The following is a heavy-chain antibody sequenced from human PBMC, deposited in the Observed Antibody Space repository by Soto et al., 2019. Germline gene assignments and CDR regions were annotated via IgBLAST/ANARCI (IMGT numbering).Heavy chain of an antibody. V-gene: IGHV1-18*01. Sequence: QVQLVQSGAEVKKPGASVKVSCKAFGYTFTNYGINWVRRAPGQGLEWMGWISRYNGNTNYAQKRHDRRTMTTDTSTSTAYMDLRSLRSDDTAVYYCARRCPGSSVWCRRLPFDYWGQGTLVTVSS. CDR1: GYTFTNYG. J-gene: IGHJ4*02. D-gene: IGHD6-19*01. CDR2: ISRYNGNT. CDR3: ARRCPGSSVWCRRLPFDY.